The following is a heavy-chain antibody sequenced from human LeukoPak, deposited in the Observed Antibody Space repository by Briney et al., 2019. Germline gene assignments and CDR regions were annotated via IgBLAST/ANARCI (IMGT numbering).Heavy chain of an antibody. Sequence: ASVKVSCKASGYTFTSYGISWVRQAPGQGLEWMGWISAYNGNTNYAQKLQGRVTMTTDTSTSTAYMELRSLRSDDTAVYYCARDPPHSSGYYYFDYWGQGTLATASS. D-gene: IGHD3-22*01. V-gene: IGHV1-18*01. CDR2: ISAYNGNT. CDR3: ARDPPHSSGYYYFDY. J-gene: IGHJ4*02. CDR1: GYTFTSYG.